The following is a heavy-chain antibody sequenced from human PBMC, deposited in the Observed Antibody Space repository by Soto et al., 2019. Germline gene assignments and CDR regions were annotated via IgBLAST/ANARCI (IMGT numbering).Heavy chain of an antibody. Sequence: SETLSLTCAVYGGSFSGYYWSWIRQPPGKGLEWIGEINHSGSTSYNPSLKSRVTISVDTSKNQFSLKLSSVTAADTAVYYCARTSWAYHYYMDVWGKGTTVTVSS. CDR3: ARTSWAYHYYMDV. CDR2: INHSGST. J-gene: IGHJ6*03. V-gene: IGHV4-34*01. CDR1: GGSFSGYY.